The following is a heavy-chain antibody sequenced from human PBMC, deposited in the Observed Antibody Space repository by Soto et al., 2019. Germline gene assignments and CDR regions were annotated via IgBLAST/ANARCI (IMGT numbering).Heavy chain of an antibody. V-gene: IGHV6-1*01. CDR1: VDIVSSNNAA. CDR3: ARTNGYLDY. Sequence: SQTLSLTCAISVDIVSSNNAAWNCIRQSPSRGLEWLGRTYYRSKWYHEYAVSVKGRITINPDTSKNQFSLQLNSVTPEDAAVYYCARTNGYLDYWGQGTLVTVSS. J-gene: IGHJ4*02. CDR2: TYYRSKWYH. D-gene: IGHD4-17*01.